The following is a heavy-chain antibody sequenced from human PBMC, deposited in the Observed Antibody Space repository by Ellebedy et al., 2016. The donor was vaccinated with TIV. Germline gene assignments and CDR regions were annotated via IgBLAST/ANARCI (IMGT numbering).Heavy chain of an antibody. V-gene: IGHV3-53*04. CDR2: IYSGGST. J-gene: IGHJ6*02. CDR3: ARDWNPVVPSGFYYGMDV. CDR1: GFTVSSNY. D-gene: IGHD2-2*01. Sequence: GESLKISCAASGFTVSSNYMGWVRQAPGKGLEWVSVIYSGGSTYYADSVKGRFTISRHTSKNTLYLQMNSLRAEDTAVYYCARDWNPVVPSGFYYGMDVWGQGTTVTVSS.